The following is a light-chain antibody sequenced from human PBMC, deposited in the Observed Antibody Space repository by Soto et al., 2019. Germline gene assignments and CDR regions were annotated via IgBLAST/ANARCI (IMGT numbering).Light chain of an antibody. CDR3: LLSYNGPYV. V-gene: IGLV7-46*01. Sequence: QALATQARSLTVSPGGTVTLTCGTSTGAVTNGHYPYWFQQKPGQAPMALIYDTTNRHSWTPARFSGSLLGGKAALTLSGAQSEDEAEYYCLLSYNGPYVFGAGTKVTV. J-gene: IGLJ1*01. CDR1: TGAVTNGHY. CDR2: DTT.